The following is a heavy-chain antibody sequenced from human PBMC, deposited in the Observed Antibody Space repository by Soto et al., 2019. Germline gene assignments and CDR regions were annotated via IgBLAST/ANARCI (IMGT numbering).Heavy chain of an antibody. CDR3: ARIQEYVWGSYPYDV. D-gene: IGHD3-16*02. CDR1: GFSLNDARVG. J-gene: IGHJ4*02. V-gene: IGHV2-26*01. CDR2: IFSNDEK. Sequence: SGPPLVNPTETLTLTCTVSGFSLNDARVGVSWIRQSPGRALEWLAHIFSNDEKSYSTSLFNRLTISKDTSKSQVVRTMTNMGPVDTATYFCARIQEYVWGSYPYDVWGQGSLVTVSS.